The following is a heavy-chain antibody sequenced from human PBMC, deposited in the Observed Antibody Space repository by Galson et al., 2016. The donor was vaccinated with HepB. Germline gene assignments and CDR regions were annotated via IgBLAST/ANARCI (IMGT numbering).Heavy chain of an antibody. V-gene: IGHV4-34*01. D-gene: IGHD6-19*01. J-gene: IGHJ5*02. Sequence: SETLSLTCGVFAGPFSGNSWNWIRQPPGKGLEWIAETNDTGSSRDNPSLRGRVTISADTSKNEVSLKLRSVTAADTAVYYCARGQIGWPFYNWFDVWGQGTLVTVSS. CDR1: AGPFSGNS. CDR3: ARGQIGWPFYNWFDV. CDR2: TNDTGSS.